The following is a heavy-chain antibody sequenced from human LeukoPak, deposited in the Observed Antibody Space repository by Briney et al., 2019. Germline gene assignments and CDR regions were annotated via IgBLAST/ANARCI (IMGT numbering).Heavy chain of an antibody. J-gene: IGHJ4*02. V-gene: IGHV3-30-3*01. CDR1: GFHFSKYA. D-gene: IGHD4-23*01. CDR3: ARGYGGQDYFGG. CDR2: VSYDGGNK. Sequence: GGSLRLSRAASGFHFSKYAILYPRQAPGKGLEWVAVVSYDGGNKYYADSVKGRFTISSDNSKNTLYLQMKKLKGEDTAVYYCARGYGGQDYFGGWGQGTLVTVSS.